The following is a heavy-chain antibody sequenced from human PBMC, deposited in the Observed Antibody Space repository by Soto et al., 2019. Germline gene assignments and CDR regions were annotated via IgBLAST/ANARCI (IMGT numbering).Heavy chain of an antibody. CDR3: VRDGTKTLRDWFDP. D-gene: IGHD1-1*01. CDR2: IYSTGTT. J-gene: IGHJ5*02. V-gene: IGHV4-4*07. CDR1: GPSIIGFC. Sequence: DRPTCTCTFHGPSIIGFCMSCIRKSAWKGLAWIGRIYSTGTTDYNPSLKSRVMMSVDTSKKQFSLKLRSVTAADTAVYYCVRDGTKTLRDWFDPWGQG.